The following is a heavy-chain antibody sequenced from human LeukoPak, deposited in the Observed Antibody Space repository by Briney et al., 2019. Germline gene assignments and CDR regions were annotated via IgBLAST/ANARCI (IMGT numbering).Heavy chain of an antibody. CDR1: GFTFDDYS. J-gene: IGHJ4*02. CDR3: TKDRYCTTTFCPLDY. CDR2: ISRDGRAT. D-gene: IGHD2-8*01. V-gene: IGHV3-43*01. Sequence: GGSLRLSCVASGFTFDDYSFHWVRQAPGKGLEWLSLISRDGRATYYADSVNGRFTISRDNSKNSLYLQMNSLRTEDTALYYCTKDRYCTTTFCPLDYWGQGTLVTVSS.